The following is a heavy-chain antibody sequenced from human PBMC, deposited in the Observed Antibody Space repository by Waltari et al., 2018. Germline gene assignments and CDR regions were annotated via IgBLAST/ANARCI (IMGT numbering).Heavy chain of an antibody. J-gene: IGHJ4*02. D-gene: IGHD3-22*01. CDR1: GGTFSSYT. Sequence: QVQLVQSGAEVKKPGSSVKVSCKASGGTFSSYTISWVRQAPGQGLECMGRIIPILGIANYAQKFQGRVTITADKSTSTAYMELSSLRSEDTAVYYCASHYYDSSGTGYWGQGTLVTVSS. V-gene: IGHV1-69*02. CDR2: IIPILGIA. CDR3: ASHYYDSSGTGY.